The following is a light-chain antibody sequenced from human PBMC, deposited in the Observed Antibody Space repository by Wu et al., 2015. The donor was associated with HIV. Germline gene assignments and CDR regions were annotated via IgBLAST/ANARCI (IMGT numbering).Light chain of an antibody. J-gene: IGKJ2*01. Sequence: EIVLTQSPGTLSLSPGERATLSCRASQSVSNTYLAWYQQKPGQAPRLIIYAASTRATGIPDRFSGSGSGTDFTLTISRLEPEDFAVFYCQQYGTSPSTFGQGTMLELK. CDR1: QSVSNTY. V-gene: IGKV3-20*01. CDR2: AAS. CDR3: QQYGTSPST.